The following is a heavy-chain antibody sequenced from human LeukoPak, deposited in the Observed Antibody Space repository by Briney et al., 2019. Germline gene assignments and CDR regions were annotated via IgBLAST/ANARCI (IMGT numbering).Heavy chain of an antibody. CDR3: TSRDCNSFNW. Sequence: GGSLRLSCAASGFTFSDYPMHWVRQAPGKGLEYVSAINTNGDSYYPNSVKGGFTISRDNSKNTLYLQMGSLRAEDMAVYYCTSRDCNSFNWWGQGTLVTVSS. D-gene: IGHD2/OR15-2a*01. J-gene: IGHJ4*02. CDR1: GFTFSDYP. CDR2: INTNGDS. V-gene: IGHV3-64*01.